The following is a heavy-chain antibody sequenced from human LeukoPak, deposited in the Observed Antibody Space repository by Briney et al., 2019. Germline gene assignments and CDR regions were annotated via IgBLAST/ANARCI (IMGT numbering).Heavy chain of an antibody. CDR2: INPNSGGT. CDR3: ARDKNPVWAAAGGAFDI. V-gene: IGHV1-2*02. J-gene: IGHJ3*02. D-gene: IGHD6-13*01. Sequence: GASVKVSCKASGDTSTDYYMHWVRQAPGQGLEWRGWINPNSGGTNYAQKFQGRVTMTRDTSISIAYMELSRLRSDDTAVYYCARDKNPVWAAAGGAFDIWGQGTMVTVSS. CDR1: GDTSTDYY.